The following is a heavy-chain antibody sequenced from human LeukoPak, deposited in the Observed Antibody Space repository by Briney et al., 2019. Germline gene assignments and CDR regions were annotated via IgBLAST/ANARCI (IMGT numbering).Heavy chain of an antibody. CDR3: ARDESISILWW. D-gene: IGHD2-21*01. CDR2: INPSGGST. CDR1: GYTFTNYY. V-gene: IGHV1-46*01. J-gene: IGHJ1*01. Sequence: GASVEVSCKASGYTFTNYYMHWVRQAPGQGLEWMGIINPSGGSTNYAQKFQGRVTMTSDTSTSTVYMELSSLRSEDTAVYYCARDESISILWWWGQGTLVTVSS.